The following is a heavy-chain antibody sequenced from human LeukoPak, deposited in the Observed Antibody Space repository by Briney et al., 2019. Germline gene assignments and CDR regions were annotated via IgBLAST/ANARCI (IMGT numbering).Heavy chain of an antibody. D-gene: IGHD3-22*01. V-gene: IGHV1-2*02. CDR3: ASFTYDSSGYYYGVYYGMDV. CDR2: INPNSDGT. Sequence: GASLKVSCKASGYTFTGYYMHWVRQAPGQGLEWMGCINPNSDGTNYAQKFQGRVTMTRDTSISTAYMELSRLRSDDTAVYYCASFTYDSSGYYYGVYYGMDVWGQGTTVTVSS. J-gene: IGHJ6*02. CDR1: GYTFTGYY.